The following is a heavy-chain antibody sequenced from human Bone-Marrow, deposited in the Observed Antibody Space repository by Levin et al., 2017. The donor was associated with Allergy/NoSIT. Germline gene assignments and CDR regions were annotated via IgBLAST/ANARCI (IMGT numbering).Heavy chain of an antibody. D-gene: IGHD2-15*01. Sequence: GGSLRLSCAASGFSFSNFWMHWVRQVPGKGLVWVSRINYDGSTTTYADSVKGRFTISRDSAKNKLYLQMNSLRGEDTAVYFCARVRCSGGDCYHYYGMDVWGQGTTVTVSS. CDR2: INYDGSTT. CDR3: ARVRCSGGDCYHYYGMDV. V-gene: IGHV3-74*03. CDR1: GFSFSNFW. J-gene: IGHJ6*02.